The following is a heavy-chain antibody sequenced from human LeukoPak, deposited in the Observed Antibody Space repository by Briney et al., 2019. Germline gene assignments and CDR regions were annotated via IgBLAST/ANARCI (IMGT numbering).Heavy chain of an antibody. Sequence: ESGPTLAHPTQPLTLTCTFSGFSLSTSGVGVGWSRHPPEKALEWLALIYWDDDKLYSPSLKSQLPITKDTSNNQVVLKMTNVDRVNTATYYCAHSTSPTFGYCLSTNCYRDFDYWGQGTLVTVSS. CDR2: IYWDDDK. D-gene: IGHD2-2*03. J-gene: IGHJ4*02. CDR1: GFSLSTSGVG. CDR3: AHSTSPTFGYCLSTNCYRDFDY. V-gene: IGHV2-5*02.